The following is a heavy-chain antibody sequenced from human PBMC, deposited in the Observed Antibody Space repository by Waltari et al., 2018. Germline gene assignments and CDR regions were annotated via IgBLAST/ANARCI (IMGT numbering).Heavy chain of an antibody. CDR3: ASSATVTTRRPFDI. J-gene: IGHJ3*02. D-gene: IGHD4-17*01. CDR1: GYTFTSYG. Sequence: QVQLVQSGAEVKKPGASVKVSCKASGYTFTSYGISWVRPAPGQGLAWLGWGTPYNGTTNCAQKRKGRVTMTSDTSTSTAYMELRSLRSDDTAVYYCASSATVTTRRPFDIWGPGTMFTVSS. CDR2: GTPYNGTT. V-gene: IGHV1-18*01.